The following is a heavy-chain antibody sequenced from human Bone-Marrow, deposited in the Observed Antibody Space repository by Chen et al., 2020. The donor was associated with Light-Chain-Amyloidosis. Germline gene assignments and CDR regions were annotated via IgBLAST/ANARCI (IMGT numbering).Heavy chain of an antibody. D-gene: IGHD3-22*01. Sequence: QVQLVQSGAEVKRPGASVKVSCEASGYTFTAHFMYWVRQAPGQGPEWMGGINPKSGATTYVQKFQGRLSLTRDTSISTAYMELSSLRSDDTAVYYCIFRGPDFDTWGRGSLVTVSS. J-gene: IGHJ4*02. CDR2: INPKSGAT. CDR1: GYTFTAHF. V-gene: IGHV1-2*02. CDR3: IFRGPDFDT.